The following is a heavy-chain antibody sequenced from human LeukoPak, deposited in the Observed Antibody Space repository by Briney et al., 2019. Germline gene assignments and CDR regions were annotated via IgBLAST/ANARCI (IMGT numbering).Heavy chain of an antibody. CDR3: ARCSRMSSGSYCDY. J-gene: IGHJ4*02. V-gene: IGHV4-4*09. Sequence: SETLSLTCTVSGGSISTNYWSWIQQPPGKGLEWIGYIYTSGSTNYNPSLKSRVTISVDTSKNQFSLNLTSVTAADTAVYYCARCSRMSSGSYCDYWGQGALVTVSS. D-gene: IGHD1-26*01. CDR2: IYTSGST. CDR1: GGSISTNY.